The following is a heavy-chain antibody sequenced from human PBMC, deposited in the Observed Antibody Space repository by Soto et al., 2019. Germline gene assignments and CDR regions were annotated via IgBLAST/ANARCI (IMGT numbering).Heavy chain of an antibody. CDR2: ISAHNGNT. Sequence: QVHLVQSGAEVKKPGASVKVSCKGSGYGFTTYGITWVRQAPGQGLEWMAWISAHNGNTNYAQKLQGRVTVTRDTSTSTAYMELRSLRSDDTAWDYCARGRYGDYWGQGALVTVSS. D-gene: IGHD1-1*01. J-gene: IGHJ4*02. CDR3: ARGRYGDY. V-gene: IGHV1-18*01. CDR1: GYGFTTYG.